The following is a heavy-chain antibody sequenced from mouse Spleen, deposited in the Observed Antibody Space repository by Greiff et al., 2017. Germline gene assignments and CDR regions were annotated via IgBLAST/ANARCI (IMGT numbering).Heavy chain of an antibody. J-gene: IGHJ4*01. CDR2: IWSGGST. CDR3: ARPGIMDY. CDR1: GFSFTSYG. Sequence: QVQLQQSGPGLVQPSQSLSITCTASGFSFTSYGVHWVRQSPGKGLEWLGVIWSGGSTDYNAAFISRLSIIKDNSKSQVFFKMNNLQADGTARYYCARPGIMDYWGQGTSVTGSS. V-gene: IGHV2-2*01.